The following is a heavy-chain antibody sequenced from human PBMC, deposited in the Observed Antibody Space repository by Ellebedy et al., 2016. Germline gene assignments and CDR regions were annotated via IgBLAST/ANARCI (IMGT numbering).Heavy chain of an antibody. V-gene: IGHV4-59*12. CDR1: GVSITNNH. CDR2: IYYTGNT. CDR3: ARPDYEISTSYYSFFQH. D-gene: IGHD3-9*01. Sequence: SETLSLXXTVSGVSITNNHWSWIRQPPGKGLEWIAYIYYTGNTEYNPSLKSRVTISVDTSKNQFSLKLDSVTAADTAVYYCARPDYEISTSYYSFFQHWGQGTLVTVSS. J-gene: IGHJ1*01.